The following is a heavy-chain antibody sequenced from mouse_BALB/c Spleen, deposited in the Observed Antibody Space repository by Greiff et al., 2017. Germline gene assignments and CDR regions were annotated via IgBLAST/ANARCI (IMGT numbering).Heavy chain of an antibody. CDR1: GYAFSSYW. V-gene: IGHV1-80*01. CDR3: ARSGDYGLYAMDY. J-gene: IGHJ4*01. Sequence: VKLVESGAELVRPGSSVKISCKASGYAFSSYWMNWVKQRPGQGLEWIGQIYPGDGDTNYNGKFKGKATLTADKSSSTAYMQLSSLTSEDSAVYFCARSGDYGLYAMDYWGQGTSVTVSS. D-gene: IGHD1-2*01. CDR2: IYPGDGDT.